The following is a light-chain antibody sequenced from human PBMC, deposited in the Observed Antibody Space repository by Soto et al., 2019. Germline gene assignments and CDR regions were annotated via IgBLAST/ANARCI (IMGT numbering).Light chain of an antibody. CDR3: CSYAGGSNV. J-gene: IGLJ1*01. Sequence: QSALTQPASVSESPGQSITISCTGTSSDVGSYEFVSWYQQYPGKAPKLMIYEGSKRPSGVSDRFSGSKSGNTASLTISGLQAEDKADYFCCSYAGGSNVFGAGTKLTVL. CDR2: EGS. V-gene: IGLV2-23*03. CDR1: SSDVGSYEF.